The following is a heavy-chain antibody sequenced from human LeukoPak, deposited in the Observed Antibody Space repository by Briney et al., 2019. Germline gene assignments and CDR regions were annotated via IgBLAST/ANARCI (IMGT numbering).Heavy chain of an antibody. V-gene: IGHV1-2*02. CDR2: INPNSGGT. Sequence: ASVKVSCKASGYTFTSYYMHWVRQAPGQGLEWMGWINPNSGGTNYAQKFQGRVTMTRDTSISTAYMELSRLRSDDTAVYYCARAPPYFDWLPHDYWGQGTLVTVSS. CDR3: ARAPPYFDWLPHDY. CDR1: GYTFTSYY. J-gene: IGHJ4*02. D-gene: IGHD3-9*01.